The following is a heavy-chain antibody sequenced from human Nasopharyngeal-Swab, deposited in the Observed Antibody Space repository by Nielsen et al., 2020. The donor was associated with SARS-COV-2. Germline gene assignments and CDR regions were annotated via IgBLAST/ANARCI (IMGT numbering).Heavy chain of an antibody. Sequence: GGSLRLSCAAPGFTFSDYYMSWIRQAPGKGLEWVSYISSSSSYTNYADSVKGRFTISRDNAKNSLYLQMNSLRAEDTAVYYCARGVMVQGVNGYYYGMDVWGQGTTVTVSS. V-gene: IGHV3-11*06. D-gene: IGHD3-10*01. CDR3: ARGVMVQGVNGYYYGMDV. CDR1: GFTFSDYY. CDR2: ISSSSSYT. J-gene: IGHJ6*02.